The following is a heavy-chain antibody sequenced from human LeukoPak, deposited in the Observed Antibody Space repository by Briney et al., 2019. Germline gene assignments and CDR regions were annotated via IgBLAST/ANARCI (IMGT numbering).Heavy chain of an antibody. V-gene: IGHV3-23*01. D-gene: IGHD3-22*01. J-gene: IGHJ4*02. Sequence: GGSLRLSCAASGFTFSNFAMSWVRQAPGKGLEWVSAMSSVTYYADSVKGRFTISRDDSKSTLFLQMNSLRAEDTAVYYCAKDLVYYYDSSGYLSPFDYWGQGTLVTVSS. CDR2: MSSVT. CDR1: GFTFSNFA. CDR3: AKDLVYYYDSSGYLSPFDY.